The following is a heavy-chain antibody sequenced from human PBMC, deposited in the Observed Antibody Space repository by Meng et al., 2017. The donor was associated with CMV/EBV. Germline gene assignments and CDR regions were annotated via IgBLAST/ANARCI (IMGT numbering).Heavy chain of an antibody. CDR1: GFTFSSYS. CDR3: ARDLIAARPQGGLD. D-gene: IGHD6-6*01. Sequence: GESLKISCAASGFTFSSYSMNWVRHAPGKGLEWVSSISSSSSYIYYADSVKGRFTISGDNAKNSLYLRMNSLRAEDTAVYYCARDLIAARPQGGLDWGQGTLVTVSS. V-gene: IGHV3-21*01. J-gene: IGHJ4*02. CDR2: ISSSSSYI.